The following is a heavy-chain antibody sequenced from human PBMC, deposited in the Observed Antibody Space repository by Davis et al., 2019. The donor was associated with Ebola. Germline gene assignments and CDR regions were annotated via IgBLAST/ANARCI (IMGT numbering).Heavy chain of an antibody. D-gene: IGHD1-7*01. CDR2: INSDGSST. CDR1: GFTFSSYW. J-gene: IGHJ4*02. Sequence: GESLKISCAASGFTFSSYWMHWVRQAPGKGLVWVSRINSDGSSTSYADSVKGRFTISRDNAKNSLYLQMNSLRDEDTAVYYCARVAVYNWNYRFDYWGQGTLVTVSS. V-gene: IGHV3-74*01. CDR3: ARVAVYNWNYRFDY.